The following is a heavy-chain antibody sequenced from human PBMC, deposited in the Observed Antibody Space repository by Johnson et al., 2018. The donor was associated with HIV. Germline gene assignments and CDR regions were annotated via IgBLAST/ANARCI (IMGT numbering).Heavy chain of an antibody. J-gene: IGHJ3*02. V-gene: IGHV3-15*01. CDR2: IKSKGDGGST. CDR1: GFTFSNAW. CDR3: AGGGGSYDAGDAFDT. Sequence: VQLVESGGGLVQPGGSLRLSCVASGFTFSNAWMSWVRQAPGKGLEWVGRIKSKGDGGSTYYEDSVKGRFTISRDNTKNPLYLQMTSLRAEDTAVYYCAGGGGSYDAGDAFDTWGQGTMVIVSS. D-gene: IGHD1-26*01.